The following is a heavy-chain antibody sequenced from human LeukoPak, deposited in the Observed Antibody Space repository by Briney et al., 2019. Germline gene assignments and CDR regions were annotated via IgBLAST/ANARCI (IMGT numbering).Heavy chain of an antibody. CDR2: ISSSGSTI. J-gene: IGHJ4*02. D-gene: IGHD3-16*01. CDR3: ARDLTYYDYVWGSRPDPNYYFDY. CDR1: GFTFSDYC. Sequence: GGSLRLSCAASGFTFSDYCMSWIRQAPGKGLEWVSYISSSGSTIYYADSVKGRFTISRDNAQNSLYLQMNSLRAEDTAVYYCARDLTYYDYVWGSRPDPNYYFDYWGQGTLVTVSS. V-gene: IGHV3-11*04.